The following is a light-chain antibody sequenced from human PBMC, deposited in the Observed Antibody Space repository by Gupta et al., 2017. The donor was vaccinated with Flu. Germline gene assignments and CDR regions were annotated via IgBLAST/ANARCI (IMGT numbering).Light chain of an antibody. Sequence: QSALTQPASVSGSPGQSITISCTGTSSDVGGYNYVSWYQHHPGKAPKLMIYEVINRPSGVSNRFSGSKSGNTASLTIPGLQAEDGADYYCSSYTSSNSLEFGGGTKLTVL. CDR1: SSDVGGYNY. V-gene: IGLV2-14*01. CDR3: SSYTSSNSLE. J-gene: IGLJ3*02. CDR2: EVI.